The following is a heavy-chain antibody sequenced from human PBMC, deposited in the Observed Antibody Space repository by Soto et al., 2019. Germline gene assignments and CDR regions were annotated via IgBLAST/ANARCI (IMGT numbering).Heavy chain of an antibody. V-gene: IGHV1-58*01. CDR3: ASVGSGL. Sequence: QKQLVQSGPEVKKPGTSVKVSCKASGFNFATSAVQWVRQARGQGLEWIGWIIVGTGNTNHAQKCRERFTVTRDVSTRTAYLEVRRLISDDTAVYYCASVGSGLWGQGTLVTVSS. J-gene: IGHJ4*02. D-gene: IGHD6-25*01. CDR1: GFNFATSA. CDR2: IIVGTGNT.